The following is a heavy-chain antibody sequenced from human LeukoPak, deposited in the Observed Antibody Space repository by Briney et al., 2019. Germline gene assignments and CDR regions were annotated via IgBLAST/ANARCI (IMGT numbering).Heavy chain of an antibody. V-gene: IGHV3-7*02. Sequence: GGSLRLSCAASGFTFSSYWMSWVRQAPGKGLEWVANIKQDGSEKNYVDSVKGRFAISRDNAKNSMYLQMNSLRVEDTAVYYCARQWLAFDYWGQGALVTVSS. CDR2: IKQDGSEK. D-gene: IGHD6-19*01. J-gene: IGHJ4*02. CDR1: GFTFSSYW. CDR3: ARQWLAFDY.